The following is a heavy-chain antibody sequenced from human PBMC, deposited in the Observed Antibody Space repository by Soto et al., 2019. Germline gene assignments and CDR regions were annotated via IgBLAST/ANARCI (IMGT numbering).Heavy chain of an antibody. CDR3: VRGDYGDYSHWFDP. D-gene: IGHD4-17*01. V-gene: IGHV1-8*01. CDR1: GYTFTKFD. CDR2: MNPNSGNT. J-gene: IGHJ5*02. Sequence: ASVKVSCKASGYTFTKFDINWVRQATGQGLEWMGWMNPNSGNTGYAQKFQGRVTMTRNTSITTAYMELSTLRSEDTAVYYCVRGDYGDYSHWFDPWGQGTMVTVPS.